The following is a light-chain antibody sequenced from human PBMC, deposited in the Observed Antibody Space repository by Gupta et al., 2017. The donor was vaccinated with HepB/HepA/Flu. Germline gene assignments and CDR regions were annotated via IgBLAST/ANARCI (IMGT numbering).Light chain of an antibody. V-gene: IGLV3-19*01. CDR2: GKN. CDR1: SLRSYY. CDR3: NSRDSSGNHYV. J-gene: IGLJ1*01. Sequence: SSELTQDPAVSVALGQTVRITCHGDSLRSYYASWYQQKPGQAPVLVIYGKNNRPSGIPDRFSGSSSGNTASLTIPGAQAEDEADYYCNSRDSSGNHYVFGTGTKVTVL.